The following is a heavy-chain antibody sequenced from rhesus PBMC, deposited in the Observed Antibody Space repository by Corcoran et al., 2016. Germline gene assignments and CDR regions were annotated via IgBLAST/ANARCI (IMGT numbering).Heavy chain of an antibody. Sequence: QVQLQESGPGLVKPSETLSLTCAVSGGSISSNYWSWIRQPPGKGLEWIGYLYGSSGSTYYNPSLKSRVTISTDTSKNQFSRKLSSVTAADTAVYYCARLITVTITNAFDFWGQGLRVTVSS. J-gene: IGHJ3*01. CDR3: ARLITVTITNAFDF. V-gene: IGHV4-160*01. CDR1: GGSISSNY. CDR2: LYGSSGST. D-gene: IGHD3-9*01.